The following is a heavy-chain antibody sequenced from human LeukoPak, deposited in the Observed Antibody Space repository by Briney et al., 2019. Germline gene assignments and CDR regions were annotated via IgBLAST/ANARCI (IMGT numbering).Heavy chain of an antibody. J-gene: IGHJ4*02. D-gene: IGHD3-16*01. CDR1: GGSISSSNYY. CDR3: ARARGHLHFDY. Sequence: SETLSLTCTVSGGSISSSNYYWGWIRQSSGKELEWIGSIYYSGSSYYNPSLKSRVTISVDTSKNQFSLKLSSVTAADTAVYYCARARGHLHFDYWGQGTLVTVSS. CDR2: IYYSGSS. V-gene: IGHV4-39*07.